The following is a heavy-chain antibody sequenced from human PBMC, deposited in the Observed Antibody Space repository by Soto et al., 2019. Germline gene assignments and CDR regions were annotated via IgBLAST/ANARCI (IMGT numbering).Heavy chain of an antibody. CDR2: MRANSGDT. CDR3: ARYIYGQGFKA. D-gene: IGHD3-3*02. V-gene: IGHV1-8*01. CDR1: GDIFTNFD. Sequence: QVQLVQSGAEVKKPGASVKVSCKASGDIFTNFDFNWVRQATGQGLEWIGWMRANSGDTGHDQKFQGRVSMTRDTSMSTAYMELSSLRAEDTAVYYCARYIYGQGFKAWGQGTLVFVSS. J-gene: IGHJ5*02.